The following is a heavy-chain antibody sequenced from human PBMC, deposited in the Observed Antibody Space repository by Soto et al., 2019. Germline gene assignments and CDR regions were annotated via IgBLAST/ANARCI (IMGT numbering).Heavy chain of an antibody. CDR3: ARDSPIGSTFSGYDAIDY. CDR2: VIPLLDIT. CDR1: GGTFRNHI. D-gene: IGHD5-12*01. Sequence: QVQLVQSGAEVKKPGSSVKVSCKTSGGTFRNHIINWVRQAPGQGLEWMGRVIPLLDITNYAQKFQGRVTITADKSTSTTYLEMNSLRSEDTAGYYCARDSPIGSTFSGYDAIDYWGQGTLVTVSS. V-gene: IGHV1-69*08. J-gene: IGHJ4*02.